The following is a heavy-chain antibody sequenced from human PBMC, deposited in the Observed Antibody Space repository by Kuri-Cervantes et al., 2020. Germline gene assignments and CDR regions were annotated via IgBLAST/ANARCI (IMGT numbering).Heavy chain of an antibody. J-gene: IGHJ4*02. D-gene: IGHD3-10*01. CDR3: ARAESIYGYFDY. Sequence: GGSLRLSCAASGFTFSSYAMHWVRQAPGKGLEYVSAICSNGGSTYYANSVKGRFTISRDNSKNTLYLQMGSLRAEDMAVYYCARAESIYGYFDYWGQGALVTVSS. CDR2: ICSNGGST. V-gene: IGHV3-64*01. CDR1: GFTFSSYA.